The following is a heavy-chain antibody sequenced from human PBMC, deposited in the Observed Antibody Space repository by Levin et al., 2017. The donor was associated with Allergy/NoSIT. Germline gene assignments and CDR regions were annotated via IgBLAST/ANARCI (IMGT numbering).Heavy chain of an antibody. V-gene: IGHV4-34*01. CDR2: INHSGST. CDR3: ARGGFATGTRGWFDP. Sequence: ESLKISCGVYGGSFSDYYWSWIRQPPGKGLEWIGEINHSGSTNYNPSLKSRVTISVDTSKNQFSLNLSSVTAADTAVFYCARGGFATGTRGWFDPWGQGTLVTVSS. D-gene: IGHD1-1*01. J-gene: IGHJ5*02. CDR1: GGSFSDYY.